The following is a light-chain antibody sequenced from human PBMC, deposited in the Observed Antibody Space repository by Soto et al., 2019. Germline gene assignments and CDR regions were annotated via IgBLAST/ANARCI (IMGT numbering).Light chain of an antibody. J-gene: IGKJ1*01. Sequence: DIQMTQSPSTLSASEGDRVTITCRASQTISIWLAWYQQKPGRPPKLLIYDASSLESGVPSRFSGSGSGTEFTLTISSLQPDDFATYYCQHYNSYSEAFGQGTKVDIK. CDR3: QHYNSYSEA. CDR2: DAS. V-gene: IGKV1-5*01. CDR1: QTISIW.